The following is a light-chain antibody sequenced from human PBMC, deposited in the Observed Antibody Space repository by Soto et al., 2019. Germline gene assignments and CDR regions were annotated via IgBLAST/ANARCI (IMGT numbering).Light chain of an antibody. CDR3: QQRGSWPPT. CDR1: QSLTNH. V-gene: IGKV3-11*01. CDR2: DSF. J-gene: IGKJ1*01. Sequence: EIVLTQSPATLSLSPGERATLSCRASQSLTNHLAWYQQKPGQAPSLLIYDSFNRAIGIPVRFSGSGSGTDFTLTISSLESEDFAVYYCQQRGSWPPTVGQGTKADIK.